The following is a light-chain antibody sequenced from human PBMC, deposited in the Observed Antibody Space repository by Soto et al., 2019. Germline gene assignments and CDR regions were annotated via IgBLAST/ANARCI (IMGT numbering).Light chain of an antibody. V-gene: IGKV3-15*01. CDR3: QQYNKWPRT. CDR1: QSVGSS. CDR2: GAS. J-gene: IGKJ1*01. Sequence: EVVMTQSPATLSVSPGERATLSCRASQSVGSSLAWYQQTPGQAPRLLIYGASTRATGLPARFSGSGSGTEFTLTISSLQSEDFAVYYCQQYNKWPRTFGQGTKVDIK.